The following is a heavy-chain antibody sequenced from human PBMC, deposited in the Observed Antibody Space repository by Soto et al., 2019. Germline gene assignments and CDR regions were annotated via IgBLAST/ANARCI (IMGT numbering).Heavy chain of an antibody. V-gene: IGHV4-4*02. CDR2: IYHSGST. D-gene: IGHD6-19*01. CDR1: GGSISSSNW. CDR3: ARVYSSGCDAGVRSPLTNPYGMDV. Sequence: PSETLSLTCAVSGGSISSSNWWSWVRQPPGKGLEWIGEIYHSGSTNYNPSLTSRVTISVDKSKNQFSLKLSSVTAADTAVYYCARVYSSGCDAGVRSPLTNPYGMDVWGQGTTVTVSS. J-gene: IGHJ6*02.